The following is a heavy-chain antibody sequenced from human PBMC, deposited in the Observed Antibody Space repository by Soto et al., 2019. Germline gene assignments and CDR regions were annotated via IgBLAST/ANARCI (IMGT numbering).Heavy chain of an antibody. J-gene: IGHJ3*02. D-gene: IGHD3-3*01. CDR1: GGSFSGYY. Sequence: QVQLQQWGAGLLKPSETLSLTCAVYGGSFSGYYWSWIPQPPVKGLEWIGEINHSGSTNYNPSLTSRVTISVDTSKNQFSLKLSSVTAADPAVYYCARLALRFHGAFDIWGQGTMVTVSS. V-gene: IGHV4-34*01. CDR2: INHSGST. CDR3: ARLALRFHGAFDI.